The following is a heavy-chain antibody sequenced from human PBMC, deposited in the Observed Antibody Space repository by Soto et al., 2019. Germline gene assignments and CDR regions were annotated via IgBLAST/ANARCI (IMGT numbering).Heavy chain of an antibody. CDR2: IKSKSEGETI. Sequence: EVQLVESGGGLVEPGGSLRLSCAASGFTFSNAWMSWVRQAPGKGLEWVGRIKSKSEGETIDYAAPVKGRFTISRDDSKTTLYLQMNSLKSEDTGVDYCTRGPVGSTRPLDYWGQGTLVTVSS. J-gene: IGHJ4*02. CDR1: GFTFSNAW. CDR3: TRGPVGSTRPLDY. D-gene: IGHD2-2*01. V-gene: IGHV3-15*01.